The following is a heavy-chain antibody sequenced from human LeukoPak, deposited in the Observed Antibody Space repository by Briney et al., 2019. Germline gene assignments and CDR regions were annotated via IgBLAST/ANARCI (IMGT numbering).Heavy chain of an antibody. Sequence: ASVRVSCKASGYTFTSYDINWVRQATGQGLEWMGWMNPNSGNTGYAQKFRGRVTITRNTSISTAYMELSSLRSEDTAVYYCARGRYYDSSGYDIWGQGTMVTVSS. J-gene: IGHJ3*02. CDR1: GYTFTSYD. CDR2: MNPNSGNT. CDR3: ARGRYYDSSGYDI. V-gene: IGHV1-8*03. D-gene: IGHD3-22*01.